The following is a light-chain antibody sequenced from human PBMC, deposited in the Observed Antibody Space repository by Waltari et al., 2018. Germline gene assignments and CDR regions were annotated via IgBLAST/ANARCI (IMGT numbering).Light chain of an antibody. CDR3: QQYGSSVMYT. J-gene: IGKJ2*01. V-gene: IGKV3-20*01. CDR2: AAS. CDR1: QSLSRSR. Sequence: EFVLTQSPGTLPLSPGERAPLSCRASQSLSRSRLAWYQQKPGQAPRLLIYAASSRATGIPDRFSGSGSGTDFSLTISRVEPEDFAVYYCQQYGSSVMYTFGQGTKLEIQ.